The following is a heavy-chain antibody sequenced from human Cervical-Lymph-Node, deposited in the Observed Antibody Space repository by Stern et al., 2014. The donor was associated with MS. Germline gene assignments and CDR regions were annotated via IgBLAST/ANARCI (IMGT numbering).Heavy chain of an antibody. D-gene: IGHD2-15*01. Sequence: LEESGADVKKPGASVKASCKASGYTFTSSGISWVRQAPGQGLEWMAWISAYNGNTNYAQKLQGRVTMNTDTSTSTAYMELRSLRSDDTAVYYCARAVGAIAEVFDYWGQGTLVTVSS. V-gene: IGHV1-18*01. CDR3: ARAVGAIAEVFDY. J-gene: IGHJ4*02. CDR2: ISAYNGNT. CDR1: GYTFTSSG.